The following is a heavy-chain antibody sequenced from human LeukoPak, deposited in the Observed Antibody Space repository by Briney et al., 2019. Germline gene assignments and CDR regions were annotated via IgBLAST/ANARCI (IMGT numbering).Heavy chain of an antibody. Sequence: ASVKVSCKASGFTFTSYDINWVRQARGQGLEWMGWMNPNNGNTGYAQKFQGRVTITRDTSISTAYMELRDLRSEDTAVYYCVRGPHRPFIQLWLTWSADSRGGLGDYWGQGTLVTVSS. V-gene: IGHV1-8*01. CDR3: VRGPHRPFIQLWLTWSADSRGGLGDY. D-gene: IGHD5-18*01. J-gene: IGHJ4*02. CDR2: MNPNNGNT. CDR1: GFTFTSYD.